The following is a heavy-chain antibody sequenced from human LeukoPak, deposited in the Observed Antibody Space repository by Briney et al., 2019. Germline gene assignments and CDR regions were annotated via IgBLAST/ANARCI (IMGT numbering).Heavy chain of an antibody. V-gene: IGHV3-30*18. J-gene: IGHJ3*02. CDR1: GFTFSSYG. Sequence: PGRSLRLSCAASGFTFSSYGMHWVRQAPGKGLEWVAVISYDGSNKYYADSVKGRFTISRDNSKNTLYLQMNSLRAEDTAVYYCAKDVTMIVVVTSTFDIWGQGTMVTVSS. CDR2: ISYDGSNK. D-gene: IGHD3-22*01. CDR3: AKDVTMIVVVTSTFDI.